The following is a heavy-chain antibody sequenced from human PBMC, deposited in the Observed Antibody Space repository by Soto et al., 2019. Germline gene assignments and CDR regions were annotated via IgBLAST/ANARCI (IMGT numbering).Heavy chain of an antibody. CDR1: GGSISSYY. J-gene: IGHJ5*02. D-gene: IGHD1-7*01. Sequence: SETLSLTCTVSGGSISSYYWSWIRQPPGKGLEWIGYIYYSGSTNYNPSLKSRVTISVDTSKNQFSLKLSSVTAADTAVYYCARRPVWNYWFDPWGQGTLVTVSS. CDR2: IYYSGST. CDR3: ARRPVWNYWFDP. V-gene: IGHV4-59*08.